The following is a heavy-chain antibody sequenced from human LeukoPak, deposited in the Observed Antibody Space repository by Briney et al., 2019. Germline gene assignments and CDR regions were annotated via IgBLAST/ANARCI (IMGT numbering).Heavy chain of an antibody. CDR3: AKPSRFWSGYSYPTVDFDY. CDR2: IWYDGSNK. CDR1: GFTFSSYG. V-gene: IGHV3-33*06. J-gene: IGHJ4*02. D-gene: IGHD3-3*01. Sequence: GGSLRLSCAASGFTFSSYGMHWVRQAPAKGLEWVAVIWYDGSNKYYAGSVKGRFTISRDNSKNTLYMQMNSLRAEDTAVYYCAKPSRFWSGYSYPTVDFDYWGQGTLVTVSS.